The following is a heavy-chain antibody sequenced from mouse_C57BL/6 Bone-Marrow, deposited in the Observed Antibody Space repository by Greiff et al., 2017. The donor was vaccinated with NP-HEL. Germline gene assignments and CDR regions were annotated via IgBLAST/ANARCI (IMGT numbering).Heavy chain of an antibody. CDR1: GFTFSDYG. V-gene: IGHV5-17*01. Sequence: EVMLVESGGGLVKPGGSLKLSCAASGFTFSDYGMHWVRQAPEKGLEWVAYISSGSSTIYYADTVKGRFTISRDNAKNTLFLQMTSLRSEDTAMYYCSLGRGNYFDYWGQGTTLTVSS. J-gene: IGHJ2*01. D-gene: IGHD4-1*01. CDR2: ISSGSSTI. CDR3: SLGRGNYFDY.